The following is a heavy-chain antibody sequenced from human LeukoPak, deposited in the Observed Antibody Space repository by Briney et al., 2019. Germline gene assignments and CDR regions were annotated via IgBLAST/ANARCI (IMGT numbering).Heavy chain of an antibody. CDR2: ISSSSSYI. Sequence: PGGSLRLSCAASGFTFSSYSMNWVRQAPGKGLEWVLSISSSSSYIYYADSVKGRFTISRDNAKNSLYLQMSSLRAEDTAVYYCARDPDRRYFDWLRAFDYWGQGTLVTVSS. CDR3: ARDPDRRYFDWLRAFDY. D-gene: IGHD3-9*01. J-gene: IGHJ4*02. CDR1: GFTFSSYS. V-gene: IGHV3-21*01.